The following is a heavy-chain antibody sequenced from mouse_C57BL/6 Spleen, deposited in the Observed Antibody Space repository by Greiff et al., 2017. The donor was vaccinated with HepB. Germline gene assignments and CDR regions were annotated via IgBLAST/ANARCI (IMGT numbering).Heavy chain of an antibody. Sequence: EVQLQQSGAELVRPGASVKLSCTASGFNIKDDYMHWVKQRPEQGLEWIGWIDPENGDTEYASKFQGKATITADTSSNTAYLQLSSLTSEDTAVYYCTTPYGSSPSFDYWGQGTTLTVSS. J-gene: IGHJ2*01. D-gene: IGHD1-1*01. CDR3: TTPYGSSPSFDY. V-gene: IGHV14-4*01. CDR2: IDPENGDT. CDR1: GFNIKDDY.